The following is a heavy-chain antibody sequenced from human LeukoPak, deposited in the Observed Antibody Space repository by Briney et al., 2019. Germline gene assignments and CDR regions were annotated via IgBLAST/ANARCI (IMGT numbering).Heavy chain of an antibody. Sequence: SETLSLTCTVSGGSISRSSYYWGWIRQPPGNGLEWIGSIYYVGSTYYNPSLKRRVTISADTSKNQFSLRLGSVTAADTAVYYCAREGPYCSSTSCYSRYNWFDPWGQGTLVTVSS. J-gene: IGHJ5*02. CDR1: GGSISRSSYY. V-gene: IGHV4-39*02. CDR2: IYYVGST. CDR3: AREGPYCSSTSCYSRYNWFDP. D-gene: IGHD2-2*01.